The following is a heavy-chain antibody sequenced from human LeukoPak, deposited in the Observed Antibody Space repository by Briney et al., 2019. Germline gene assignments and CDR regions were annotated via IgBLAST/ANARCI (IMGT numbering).Heavy chain of an antibody. CDR3: ARVRKVGSSSSMGY. CDR1: GYTLTSYD. CDR2: MNPNSGNT. D-gene: IGHD6-6*01. Sequence: ASVKVSCKASGYTLTSYDINWVRQATGQGLEWMGWMNPNSGNTGYAQKFQGRVTMTRNTSISTAYMELSSLRSEDTAVYYCARVRKVGSSSSMGYWGQGTLVTVSS. V-gene: IGHV1-8*01. J-gene: IGHJ4*02.